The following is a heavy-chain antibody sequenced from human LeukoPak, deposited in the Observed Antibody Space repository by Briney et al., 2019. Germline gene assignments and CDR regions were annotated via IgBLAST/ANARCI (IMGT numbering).Heavy chain of an antibody. Sequence: PSETLSLTCTVSAGSISSYYRSWIRQPPGKGLEWIAYMYYSGSGNYNPSLKSRVTMSIDTSKSQFSLKLSSVTAADTAVYYCARGTVTTSMKAFDIWGQGTMVTVSS. V-gene: IGHV4-59*08. J-gene: IGHJ3*02. CDR2: MYYSGSG. CDR3: ARGTVTTSMKAFDI. CDR1: AGSISSYY. D-gene: IGHD4-17*01.